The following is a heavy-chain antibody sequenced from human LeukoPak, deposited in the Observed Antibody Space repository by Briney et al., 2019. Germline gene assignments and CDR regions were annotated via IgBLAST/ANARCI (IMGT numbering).Heavy chain of an antibody. CDR3: ARHGTISSESYFDY. V-gene: IGHV4-59*08. CDR2: IHNSGRT. D-gene: IGHD1-14*01. J-gene: IGHJ4*02. CDR1: GGTVSSYY. Sequence: PSGTLSLTCSASGGTVSSYYWSWIRQSPGKGLEWIGYIHNSGRTNYNPSLKSRVTGFVDTSKNQVSLRLSSVTAADTAVYYCARHGTISSESYFDYWGQGALVTVSS.